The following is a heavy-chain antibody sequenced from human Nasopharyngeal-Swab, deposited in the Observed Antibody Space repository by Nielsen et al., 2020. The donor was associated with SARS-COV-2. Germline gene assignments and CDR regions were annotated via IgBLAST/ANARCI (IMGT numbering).Heavy chain of an antibody. CDR1: GYSFTSYW. CDR3: ARRAYYYDSSGYEAYAFDI. CDR2: IDPSDSYT. V-gene: IGHV5-10-1*01. D-gene: IGHD3-22*01. J-gene: IGHJ3*02. Sequence: GESLKISCKGSGYSFTSYWISWVRQMPGKGLEWMGRIDPSDSYTNYSPSFQGHVTISADKSISTAYLQWSSLKASDTAMYYCARRAYYYDSSGYEAYAFDIWGQGTMVTVSS.